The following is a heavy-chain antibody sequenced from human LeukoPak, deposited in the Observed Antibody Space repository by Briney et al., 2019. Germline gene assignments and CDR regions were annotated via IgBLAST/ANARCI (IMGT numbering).Heavy chain of an antibody. CDR1: GYTVSDYY. CDR2: VNPNSGGT. V-gene: IGHV1-2*02. J-gene: IGHJ4*02. D-gene: IGHD6-19*01. Sequence: ASVKVSCKASGYTVSDYYMHWVRQAPGEGLEWIVWVNPNSGGTNYAQKFQGRFTMTRDTSINTAYMEVSGLRSDDTAVYYCSRGAPTIAMTGTGLDYWGQGTLVAVSS. CDR3: SRGAPTIAMTGTGLDY.